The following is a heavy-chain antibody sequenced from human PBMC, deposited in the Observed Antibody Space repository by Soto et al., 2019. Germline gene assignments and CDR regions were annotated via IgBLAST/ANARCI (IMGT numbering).Heavy chain of an antibody. D-gene: IGHD2-2*01. Sequence: GSLRLSCAASGFTFSSYGMHWVRQAPGKGLEWVAVISYDGSNKYYADSVKGRFTISRDNSKNTLYLQMNSLRAEDTAVYYCAKGPPMRYYYYGMDVWGQGTTVTVSS. V-gene: IGHV3-30*18. CDR2: ISYDGSNK. CDR3: AKGPPMRYYYYGMDV. CDR1: GFTFSSYG. J-gene: IGHJ6*02.